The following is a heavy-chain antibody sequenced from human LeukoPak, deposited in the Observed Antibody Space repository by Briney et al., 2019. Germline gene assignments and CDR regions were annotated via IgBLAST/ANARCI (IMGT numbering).Heavy chain of an antibody. D-gene: IGHD3-3*01. CDR3: AKDVGSGVYYYGMDV. CDR1: GISFSYYD. V-gene: IGHV3-30*18. Sequence: GGSLRLSCVASGISFSYYDVHWVRQAPGKGLEWVAIISYDGSKKFYAESVKGRFTISRDNSKNTLYLQMNSLRAEDTAVYYCAKDVGSGVYYYGMDVWGQGTTVTVSS. J-gene: IGHJ6*02. CDR2: ISYDGSKK.